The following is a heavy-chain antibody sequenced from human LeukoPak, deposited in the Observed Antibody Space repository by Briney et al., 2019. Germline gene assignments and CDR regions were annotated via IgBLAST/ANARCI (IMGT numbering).Heavy chain of an antibody. CDR3: ARVPCGGDCHGDQNNAFDI. CDR1: GYTFTSYD. CDR2: MNPNSGNT. V-gene: IGHV1-8*01. Sequence: ASVKVSCKASGYTFTSYDINWVRQATGQGLEWMGWMNPNSGNTGYAQKFQGGVTMTRNTSISTAYVELSSLRSEDTAVYYCARVPCGGDCHGDQNNAFDIWGQGTMVTVSS. J-gene: IGHJ3*02. D-gene: IGHD2-21*02.